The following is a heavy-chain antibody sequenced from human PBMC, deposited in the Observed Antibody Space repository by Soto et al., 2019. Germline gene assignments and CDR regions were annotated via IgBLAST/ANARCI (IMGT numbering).Heavy chain of an antibody. CDR2: ISGGGDTT. D-gene: IGHD3-10*01. Sequence: EVQLLESGGGLVQPGGSLRLSCAASGLTFNNYAISLGRQAPGKGLEGVSAISGGGDTTSYADSVKGRFTVSRDGSKNTLYLQMNGLRAEDTAVYYCAKGRGGSGSLTPRVDFWGQGTLVTVSS. CDR1: GLTFNNYA. V-gene: IGHV3-23*01. CDR3: AKGRGGSGSLTPRVDF. J-gene: IGHJ4*02.